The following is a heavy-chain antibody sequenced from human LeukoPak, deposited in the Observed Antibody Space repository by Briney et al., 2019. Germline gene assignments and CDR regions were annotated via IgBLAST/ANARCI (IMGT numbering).Heavy chain of an antibody. V-gene: IGHV4-39*07. D-gene: IGHD1-26*01. CDR1: GGSISSSSYY. Sequence: SETLSLTCTVSGGSISSSSYYWGWIRQPPGKGLEWIGSIYYSGSTYYNPSLKSRVTISVDTSKNQFSLKLSSVTAADTAVYYCARGGSYITRGYHFDYWGQGTLVTVSS. J-gene: IGHJ4*02. CDR2: IYYSGST. CDR3: ARGGSYITRGYHFDY.